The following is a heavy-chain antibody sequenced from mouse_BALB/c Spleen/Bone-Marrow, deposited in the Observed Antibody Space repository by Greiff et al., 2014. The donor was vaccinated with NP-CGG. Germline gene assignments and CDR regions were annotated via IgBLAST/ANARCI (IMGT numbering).Heavy chain of an antibody. CDR3: ARYYYGSSYFDY. D-gene: IGHD1-1*01. J-gene: IGHJ2*01. V-gene: IGHV14-3*02. CDR2: IDPANGNT. CDR1: GFNIKDTY. Sequence: DVQLVESGAELVKPGASVKLSCTASGFNIKDTYMHWVKQRPEQGLEWIGRIDPANGNTKYDPKFQGKATITADTSSNTAYLQLSSLTSEDTAVYYCARYYYGSSYFDYWGQGTTLTVSS.